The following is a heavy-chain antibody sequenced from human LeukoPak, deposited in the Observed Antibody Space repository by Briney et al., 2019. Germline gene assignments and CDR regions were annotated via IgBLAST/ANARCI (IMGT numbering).Heavy chain of an antibody. Sequence: PGGSLRLSCAASGFTFSNYGMNWVRQAPGKGLEWVSYISSSSSTIYYADSVKGRFTVSRDNAKNSLYLQMNSLRAEDTAVYYCASGSLGRYYDILTVFYWGQGTLVTVSS. D-gene: IGHD3-9*01. CDR1: GFTFSNYG. CDR3: ASGSLGRYYDILTVFY. CDR2: ISSSSSTI. V-gene: IGHV3-48*01. J-gene: IGHJ4*02.